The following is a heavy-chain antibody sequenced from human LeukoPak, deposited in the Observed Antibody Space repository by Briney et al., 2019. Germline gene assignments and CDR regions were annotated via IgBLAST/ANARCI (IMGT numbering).Heavy chain of an antibody. J-gene: IGHJ4*02. V-gene: IGHV3-30*18. D-gene: IGHD5-24*01. CDR3: AKDHRDGRFLGYFDY. CDR1: GFTFSSYA. Sequence: GGSLRLSCAASGFTFSSYAMSWVRQAPGKGLEWVAVISYDGTNKYYADSVKGRFTISRDNSKNTLYLQMNSLRAEDTAVYYCAKDHRDGRFLGYFDYWGQGTLVTVSS. CDR2: ISYDGTNK.